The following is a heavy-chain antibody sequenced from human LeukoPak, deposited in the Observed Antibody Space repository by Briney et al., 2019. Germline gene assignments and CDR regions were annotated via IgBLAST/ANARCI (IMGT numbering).Heavy chain of an antibody. CDR2: MYYDGTS. V-gene: IGHV4-61*08. J-gene: IGHJ4*02. CDR1: GGSVSSGGYY. Sequence: SETLSLTCTVSGGSVSSGGYYWNWIRQPPGKGLECLGYMYYDGTSNYNPSLKSRVTISIDSSKNQFSLRLSSVTAADTAVYYCVRGRDNYGSGDSWGQGILVTVSS. CDR3: VRGRDNYGSGDS. D-gene: IGHD3-10*01.